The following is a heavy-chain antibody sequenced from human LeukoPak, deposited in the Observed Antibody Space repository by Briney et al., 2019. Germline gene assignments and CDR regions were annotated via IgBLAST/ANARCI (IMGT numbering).Heavy chain of an antibody. CDR2: ISWDGGST. CDR3: AKGLSGYSSSSGIDY. J-gene: IGHJ4*02. D-gene: IGHD6-13*01. V-gene: IGHV3-43*01. CDR1: GFTFDDYT. Sequence: GGSLRLSCAASGFTFDDYTMHWVRQAPGKGLEWVSLISWDGGSTYYADSVKGRFTISRDNSKNSLYLQMNSLRTEDTALYYCAKGLSGYSSSSGIDYWGQGTLVTVSS.